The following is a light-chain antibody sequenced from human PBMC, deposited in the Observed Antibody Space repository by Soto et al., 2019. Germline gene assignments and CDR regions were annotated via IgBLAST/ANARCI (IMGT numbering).Light chain of an antibody. J-gene: IGKJ4*01. CDR2: GAS. CDR1: QSISTY. Sequence: DIQMTQSPSSLSVSIGDRVTITCRASQSISTYLNWYEQKPGKAPNLLIYGASTLKSGVPSRFSGGGSGTYFTLTISGLQPEDFGSYYCQQSYTCPVTFGGGTKVEIK. CDR3: QQSYTCPVT. V-gene: IGKV1-39*01.